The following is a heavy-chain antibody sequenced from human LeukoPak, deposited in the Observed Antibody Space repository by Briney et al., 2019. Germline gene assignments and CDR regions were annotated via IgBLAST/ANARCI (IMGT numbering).Heavy chain of an antibody. J-gene: IGHJ4*02. Sequence: GGSLRLSCAASGFTVSSNYMSWVRQAPGKGLEWVSVIYSGGSTYYADSVKGRFTISRDNSKNTLYLQMNSLRAEDTAVYYCARDGGYDFWSGYYQDYWGQGTLVTVSS. D-gene: IGHD3-3*01. V-gene: IGHV3-53*01. CDR2: IYSGGST. CDR1: GFTVSSNY. CDR3: ARDGGYDFWSGYYQDY.